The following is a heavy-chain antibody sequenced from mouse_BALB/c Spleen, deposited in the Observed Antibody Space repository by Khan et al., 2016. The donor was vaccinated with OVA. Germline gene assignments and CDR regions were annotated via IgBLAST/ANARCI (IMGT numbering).Heavy chain of an antibody. CDR3: ARIYGGDFDY. V-gene: IGHV3-2*02. Sequence: QLEESGPGLVKPSQSLSLTCTVTGYSITSDYAWNWIRQFPGNKLEWMGYISYSGNIHYNPSLKSRISITRDTSKNQFFLQLNSVTTEDTATYYCARIYGGDFDYLGQGTTLTVSS. J-gene: IGHJ2*01. D-gene: IGHD1-1*01. CDR2: ISYSGNI. CDR1: GYSITSDYA.